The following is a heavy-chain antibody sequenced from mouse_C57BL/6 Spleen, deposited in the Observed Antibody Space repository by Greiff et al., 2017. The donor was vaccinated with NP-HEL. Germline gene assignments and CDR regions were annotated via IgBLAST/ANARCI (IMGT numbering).Heavy chain of an antibody. CDR1: GFTFSDYG. CDR3: ARDYYYGSTNFDY. V-gene: IGHV5-17*01. J-gene: IGHJ2*01. D-gene: IGHD1-1*01. CDR2: ISSGSSTI. Sequence: EVQLVESGGGLVKPGGSLKLSCAASGFTFSDYGMHWVRQAPEKGLEWVAYISSGSSTIYYADTVKGRFTISRDTAKNTLFLQMTSLRSEDTAMYYCARDYYYGSTNFDYWGQGTTLTVSS.